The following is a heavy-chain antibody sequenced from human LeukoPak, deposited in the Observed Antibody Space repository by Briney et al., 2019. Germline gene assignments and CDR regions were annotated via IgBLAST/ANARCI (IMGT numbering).Heavy chain of an antibody. V-gene: IGHV1-69*13. CDR2: IIPIFGTT. CDR1: GGTPSRYA. D-gene: IGHD3-10*01. CDR3: ARIVGIASRGYFDY. J-gene: IGHJ4*02. Sequence: SVKVSCKASGGTPSRYAISWVRQAPGQGPEWMGGIIPIFGTTNYAQKFQGRVTITADESTSTAYMELSSLRSEDTAVYYCARIVGIASRGYFDYWGQGTLVTVSS.